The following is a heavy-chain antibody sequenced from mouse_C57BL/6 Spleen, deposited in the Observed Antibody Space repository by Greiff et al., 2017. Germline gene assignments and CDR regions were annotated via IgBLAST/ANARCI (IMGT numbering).Heavy chain of an antibody. CDR2: INYDGSST. D-gene: IGHD1-1*01. Sequence: EVQRVESEGGLVQPGSSMKLSCTASGFTFSDYYMAWVRQVPEKGLEWVANINYDGSSTYYLDSLKSRFIISRDNAKNILYLQMSSLKSEDTATYYCARADYYGSTLGYWGQGTTLTVSS. CDR3: ARADYYGSTLGY. V-gene: IGHV5-16*01. J-gene: IGHJ2*01. CDR1: GFTFSDYY.